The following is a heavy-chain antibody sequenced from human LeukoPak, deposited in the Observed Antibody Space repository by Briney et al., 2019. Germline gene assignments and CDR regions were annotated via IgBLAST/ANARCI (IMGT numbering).Heavy chain of an antibody. CDR1: GGSISTYY. J-gene: IGHJ4*02. D-gene: IGHD1-26*01. CDR3: ARHGPIGPKRGYFDH. Sequence: SETLSLTCTVAGGSISTYYWTWIRQPPGKGLEWIAYIHHTGDTNYNPSLKSRIIISLDTSKNQFSLQLNSVPAADTAVYYCARHGPIGPKRGYFDHWGQGALVTVSS. CDR2: IHHTGDT. V-gene: IGHV4-59*08.